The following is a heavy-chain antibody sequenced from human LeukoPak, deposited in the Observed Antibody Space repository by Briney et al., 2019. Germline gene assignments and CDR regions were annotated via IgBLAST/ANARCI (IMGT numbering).Heavy chain of an antibody. V-gene: IGHV3-33*06. D-gene: IGHD1-26*01. CDR1: GFIFTTYG. J-gene: IGHJ4*02. CDR3: AKDGQVGAIGYFDY. Sequence: GTSLRLSCAASGFIFTTYGMHWVRQAPGKGLEWLAVVWSGGNNKYYSDSVKGRFTISRDNSKNRLYLEMNSLRAEDTAVYYCAKDGQVGAIGYFDYRGQGTLVTVSS. CDR2: VWSGGNNK.